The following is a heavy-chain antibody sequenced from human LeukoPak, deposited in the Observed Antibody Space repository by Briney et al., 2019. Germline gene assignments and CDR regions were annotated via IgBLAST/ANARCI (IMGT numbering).Heavy chain of an antibody. V-gene: IGHV1-8*03. D-gene: IGHD3-9*01. CDR3: ARGRLMYYDILTGYPHPLDY. J-gene: IGHJ4*02. Sequence: ASVKVSCKASGYTFTSYDINWVRQAPGQGLEWMGWMNPNSGNTGYAQKFQGRVTITRNTSISTAYMELSSLRSEDTAVYYCARGRLMYYDILTGYPHPLDYWGQGTLVTVSS. CDR2: MNPNSGNT. CDR1: GYTFTSYD.